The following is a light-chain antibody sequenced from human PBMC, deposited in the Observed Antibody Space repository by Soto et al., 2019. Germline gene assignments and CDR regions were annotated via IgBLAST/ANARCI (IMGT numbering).Light chain of an antibody. CDR1: QSVGSIY. CDR3: QQYGSSPLT. V-gene: IGKV3-20*01. J-gene: IGKJ4*01. CDR2: GAS. Sequence: EIVLTQSPGTLSLSPGERATLSCRASQSVGSIYLAWYQQKPGQAPRLLIYGASTRATDIPARFSGSGSGTDFTLTISRLEPEDFAVYYCQQYGSSPLTFGGGTKVEIK.